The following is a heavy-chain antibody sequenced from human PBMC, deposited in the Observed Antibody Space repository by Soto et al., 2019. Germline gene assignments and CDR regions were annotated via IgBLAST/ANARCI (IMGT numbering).Heavy chain of an antibody. CDR3: AHRGPWGSYRQGRFGP. CDR2: IYWNDDK. D-gene: IGHD3-16*02. J-gene: IGHJ5*02. Sequence: QITLNESGPTLVQTTQPLTLTCTFSGFSLSTVGEGVGWIRQPPEKALQRLALIYWNDDKRYSPTLKTRLSISKDSSKDQVVVAMINMDPAYTATYYCAHRGPWGSYRQGRFGPWGPGTLVTVSS. CDR1: GFSLSTVGEG. V-gene: IGHV2-5*01.